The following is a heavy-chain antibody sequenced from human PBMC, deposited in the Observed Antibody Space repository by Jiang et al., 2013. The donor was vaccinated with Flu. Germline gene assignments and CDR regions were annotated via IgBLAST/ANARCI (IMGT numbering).Heavy chain of an antibody. D-gene: IGHD1-26*01. Sequence: GGSLRLSCAASGFSFSNYAMGWVRQAPGKGLDWVSAISGSGNSVYYADSVKGRFTISRDNSNNTLYLQMNRLRAEDTAVYYCAKGQVWLGGSYLGAFDIWGQGTMVTVSS. CDR3: AKGQVWLGGSYLGAFDI. V-gene: IGHV3-23*01. CDR2: ISGSGNSV. CDR1: GFSFSNYA. J-gene: IGHJ3*02.